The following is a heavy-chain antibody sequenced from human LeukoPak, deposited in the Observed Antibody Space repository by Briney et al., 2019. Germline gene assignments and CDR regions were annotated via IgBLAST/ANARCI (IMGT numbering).Heavy chain of an antibody. CDR1: GFRLGNSA. J-gene: IGHJ4*02. CDR2: ITSTSGSI. V-gene: IGHV3-23*01. CDR3: ASYSSGWFKPLDS. D-gene: IGHD6-19*01. Sequence: GRSLRLSCVGSGFRLGNSAMSWVRQIPGKGLEWVSSITSTSGSIKYVDSVKGRFTISRDNSKNTLFLQMGSLRAEDTAIYYCASYSSGWFKPLDSWGQGTLVTVSS.